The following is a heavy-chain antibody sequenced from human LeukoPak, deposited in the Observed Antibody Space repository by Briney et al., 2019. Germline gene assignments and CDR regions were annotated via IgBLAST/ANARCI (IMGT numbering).Heavy chain of an antibody. CDR2: IYTSEST. V-gene: IGHV4-4*07. CDR1: GGSISSYY. CDR3: ARGLSYRYSSGWYSPYYFDY. Sequence: SETLSLTCTVSGGSISSYYWGWIRQPAGKGLEWIGRIYTSESTNYNPSLKSRVTMSVDTAKNQFSLKLSSVTAADTAVYYCARGLSYRYSSGWYSPYYFDYWGQGTLVTVSS. D-gene: IGHD6-19*01. J-gene: IGHJ4*02.